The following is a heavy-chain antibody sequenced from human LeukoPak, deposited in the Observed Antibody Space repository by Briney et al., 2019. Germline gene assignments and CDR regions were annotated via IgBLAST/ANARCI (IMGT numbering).Heavy chain of an antibody. V-gene: IGHV3-74*01. J-gene: IGHJ4*02. CDR2: INSDGSST. CDR1: GFTFSSYW. CDR3: GRDSNGIDY. Sequence: GGSLRLSCAASGFTFSSYWMHWVRQAPGKGLVWVSRINSDGSSTSYADSVKGRFTVSRDNAKNKLYLQMDSLRVEDTAMYYCGRDSNGIDYLGQGTLVTVSS. D-gene: IGHD4-11*01.